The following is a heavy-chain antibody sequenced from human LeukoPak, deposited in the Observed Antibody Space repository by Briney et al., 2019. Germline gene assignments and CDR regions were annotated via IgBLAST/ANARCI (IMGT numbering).Heavy chain of an antibody. V-gene: IGHV3-30-3*01. D-gene: IGHD6-13*01. CDR3: ARDYSSSWYPYYYGMDV. CDR1: GFTFSSYA. Sequence: PGGSLRFSCAASGFTFSSYAMPWVRQAPGKGLEWVAVISYDGSNKYYADSVKGRFTISRDNSKNTLYLQMNSLRAEDTAVYYCARDYSSSWYPYYYGMDVWGQGTTVTVSS. J-gene: IGHJ6*02. CDR2: ISYDGSNK.